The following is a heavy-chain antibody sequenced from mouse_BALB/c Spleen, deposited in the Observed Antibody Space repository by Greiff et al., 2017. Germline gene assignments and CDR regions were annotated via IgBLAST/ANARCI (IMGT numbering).Heavy chain of an antibody. Sequence: EVQGVESGGGLVKPGGSLKLSCAASGFTFSSYAMSWVRQSPEKRLEWVAEISSGGSYTYYPDTVTGRFTISRDNAKNTLYLEMSSLRSEDTAMYYCARYYDYDGFAYWGQGTLVTVSA. CDR2: ISSGGSYT. CDR1: GFTFSSYA. V-gene: IGHV5-9-4*01. J-gene: IGHJ3*01. D-gene: IGHD2-4*01. CDR3: ARYYDYDGFAY.